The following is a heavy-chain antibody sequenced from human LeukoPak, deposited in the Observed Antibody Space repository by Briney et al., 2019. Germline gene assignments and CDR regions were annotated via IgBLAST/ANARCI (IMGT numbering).Heavy chain of an antibody. J-gene: IGHJ4*02. CDR3: ARDEVLGAGTEIFDY. Sequence: ETLSLTCAMHRRSLCGYYWGRIRQTPGKVLEWIEQNNHSGRSNYTPPLKSRVTISGDTSKNQYSLKLSCVTAADTAVYYCARDEVLGAGTEIFDYWGEGSLVTDSS. CDR1: RRSLCGYY. D-gene: IGHD6-13*01. CDR2: NNHSGRS. V-gene: IGHV4-34*01.